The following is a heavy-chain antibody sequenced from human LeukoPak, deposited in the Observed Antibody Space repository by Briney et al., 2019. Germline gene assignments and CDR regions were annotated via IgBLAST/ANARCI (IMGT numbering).Heavy chain of an antibody. J-gene: IGHJ6*03. D-gene: IGHD3-10*01. CDR1: GDSVSSGSYY. Sequence: PSGTLSLTCTVSGDSVSSGSYYWGWIRQPPGEGLEWIGTIYYSGDTYYNPSLESRVTISVDTSKNQFSLKLSSVTAADTAVYYCARVLWFGESKKGYSYYMDVWGKGTTVTVSS. V-gene: IGHV4-39*01. CDR3: ARVLWFGESKKGYSYYMDV. CDR2: IYYSGDT.